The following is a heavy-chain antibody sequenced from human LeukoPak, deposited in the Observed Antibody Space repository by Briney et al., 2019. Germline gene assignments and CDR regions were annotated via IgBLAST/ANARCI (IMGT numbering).Heavy chain of an antibody. CDR2: INPNSGGT. CDR3: ARDQWSGSGAYYYGMDV. CDR1: GYTFTSYG. J-gene: IGHJ6*02. Sequence: ASVKVSCKASGYTFTSYGISWVRQAPGQGLEWMGRINPNSGGTNYAQKFQGRVTMTRDTSISTAYMELSRLRSDDTAVYYCARDQWSGSGAYYYGMDVWGQGTTVTVSS. V-gene: IGHV1-2*06. D-gene: IGHD3-3*01.